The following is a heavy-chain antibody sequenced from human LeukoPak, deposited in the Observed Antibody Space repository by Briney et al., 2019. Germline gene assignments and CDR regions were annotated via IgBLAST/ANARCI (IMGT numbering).Heavy chain of an antibody. J-gene: IGHJ1*01. CDR1: VGTFSSYA. CDR3: ARGCSGGSCYSAGYFQH. V-gene: IGHV1-69*13. Sequence: SVKVSCKASVGTFSSYAISWVRQAPGQGREWMGGIIPIFGTANYAQKFQGRVTITADESTSTAYMELSSLRSEDTAVYYCARGCSGGSCYSAGYFQHWGQGTLVTVSS. D-gene: IGHD2-15*01. CDR2: IIPIFGTA.